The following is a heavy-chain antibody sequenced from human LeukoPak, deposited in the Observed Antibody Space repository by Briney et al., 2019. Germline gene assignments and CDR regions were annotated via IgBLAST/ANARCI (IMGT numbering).Heavy chain of an antibody. CDR3: ARTVPEPLRYFDWLMSYFDY. V-gene: IGHV3-11*01. CDR1: GFTFSDYY. CDR2: ISSSGSTI. D-gene: IGHD3-9*01. J-gene: IGHJ4*02. Sequence: GGSLRLSCAASGFTFSDYYMSWIRQAPGKGLEWVSYISSSGSTIYYADSVKGRFTISRDNAKNSLYLQMNSLRAEDTAVYYCARTVPEPLRYFDWLMSYFDYWGQGTLVTVSS.